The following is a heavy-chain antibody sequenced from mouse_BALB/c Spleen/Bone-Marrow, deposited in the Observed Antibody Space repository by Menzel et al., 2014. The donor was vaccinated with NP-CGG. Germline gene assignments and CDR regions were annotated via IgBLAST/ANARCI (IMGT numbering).Heavy chain of an antibody. CDR3: ASYYYGSSRFAY. CDR1: GFNIKDTY. V-gene: IGHV14-3*02. J-gene: IGHJ3*01. D-gene: IGHD1-1*01. CDR2: IDPANGNT. Sequence: VQLQQPGAELVKPGASVKLSCTASGFNIKDTYMHWVKQRPEQGLEWIGRIDPANGNTKYDPKFQGKATITADTSSNTAYLQRSSLTSEDTAVYYCASYYYGSSRFAYWGQGTLVTVSA.